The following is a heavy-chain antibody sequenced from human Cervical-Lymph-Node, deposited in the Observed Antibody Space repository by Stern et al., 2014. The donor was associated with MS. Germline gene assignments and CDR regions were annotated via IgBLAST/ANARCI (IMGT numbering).Heavy chain of an antibody. D-gene: IGHD3-10*01. CDR1: GYTFTDYY. CDR3: AIGSRGVKTLFY. J-gene: IGHJ4*02. Sequence: QDQLVQSGAEVKKPGASVKVSCKASGYTFTDYYVHWVRQAPGQRLQWMGWINPNSGGTNYALKFQDRVTLTSDTSISTDYMELSRLRSDDTAVYYCAIGSRGVKTLFYWGQGTLVTVSS. V-gene: IGHV1-2*02. CDR2: INPNSGGT.